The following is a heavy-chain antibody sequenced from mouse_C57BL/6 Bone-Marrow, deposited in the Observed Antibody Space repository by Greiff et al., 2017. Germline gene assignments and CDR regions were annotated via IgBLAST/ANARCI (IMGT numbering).Heavy chain of an antibody. D-gene: IGHD1-1*01. J-gene: IGHJ2*01. CDR3: TTRGLLLLDFYY. V-gene: IGHV14-4*01. CDR1: GFNIKDDY. Sequence: DVQLQESGAELVRPGASVKLSCTASGFNIKDDYMHWVKQRPEQGLEWIGWIDPENGATEYASKFQGKATITADTSSNTAYLQLSSLTSEDTAVYYCTTRGLLLLDFYYWGQGTTLTVSS. CDR2: IDPENGAT.